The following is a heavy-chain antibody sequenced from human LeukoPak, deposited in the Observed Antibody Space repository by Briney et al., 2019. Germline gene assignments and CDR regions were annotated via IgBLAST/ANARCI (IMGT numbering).Heavy chain of an antibody. D-gene: IGHD2-2*01. Sequence: ASVKVSCKASGYTFTSYYMHWVRQAPGQGLEWTGIINPSGGSTSYAQKFQGRVTMTRDTSTSTVYMELSSLRSEDTAVYYCATLVEALSFDYWGQGTLVTVSS. CDR2: INPSGGST. CDR3: ATLVEALSFDY. V-gene: IGHV1-46*01. J-gene: IGHJ4*02. CDR1: GYTFTSYY.